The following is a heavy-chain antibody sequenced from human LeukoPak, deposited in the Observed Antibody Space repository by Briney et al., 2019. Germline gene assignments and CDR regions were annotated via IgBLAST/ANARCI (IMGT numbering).Heavy chain of an antibody. J-gene: IGHJ6*02. CDR1: GGTFSSYA. CDR2: IIPILGIA. Sequence: SVKVSCKASGGTFSSYAISWVRQAPRQGLEWMGRIIPILGIANYAQKFQGRVTITADKSTSTAYMELSSLRSEDTAVYYCATPYCTNGVCSWDTNGMDVWGQGTTVTVSS. D-gene: IGHD2-8*01. V-gene: IGHV1-69*04. CDR3: ATPYCTNGVCSWDTNGMDV.